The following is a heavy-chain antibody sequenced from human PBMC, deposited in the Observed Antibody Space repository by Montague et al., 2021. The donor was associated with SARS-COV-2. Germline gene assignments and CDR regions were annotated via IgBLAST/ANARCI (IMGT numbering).Heavy chain of an antibody. J-gene: IGHJ4*02. D-gene: IGHD2-15*01. CDR3: ARVGGMEYCSGGNCYLDY. Sequence: SLRLSLSASGFTFSSYSMNWVRQAPGKGLEWVSSISSSSSYIYYADSVKGRFTISRDNAKNSLYLQMNSLRAEDTAVYYCARVGGMEYCSGGNCYLDYWGQGTLVTVSS. CDR2: ISSSSSYI. CDR1: GFTFSSYS. V-gene: IGHV3-21*01.